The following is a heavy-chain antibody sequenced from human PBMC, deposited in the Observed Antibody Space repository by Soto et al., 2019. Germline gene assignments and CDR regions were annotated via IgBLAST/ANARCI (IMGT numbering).Heavy chain of an antibody. CDR1: VFTFSSYG. V-gene: IGHV3-33*01. CDR3: AADSSGYYFATTGGEFEH. Sequence: VGSLRLSCAASVFTFSSYGMHCVRHSPGKWLEWVAVIWYDGSNKYYADSVKGRFTISRDNSKNTLYLQMNSLRAEDTAVYYCAADSSGYYFATTGGEFEHWGQGTLVIVSS. D-gene: IGHD3-22*01. J-gene: IGHJ4*02. CDR2: IWYDGSNK.